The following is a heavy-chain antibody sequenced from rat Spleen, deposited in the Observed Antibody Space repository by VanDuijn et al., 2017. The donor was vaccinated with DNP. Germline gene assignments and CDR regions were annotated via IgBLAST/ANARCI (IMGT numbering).Heavy chain of an antibody. J-gene: IGHJ2*01. Sequence: EVQLVESGGGLVQPGRSLKLSCAASGFSFSDYDMAWVRQAPTKGLEWVASISTGGGNTYYRDSGKGRFTISRDNAKSTLYLQMNSLRSEDMATYYCSTLNYYASLSGYFDYWGQGVMVTVSS. V-gene: IGHV5-25*01. CDR2: ISTGGGNT. D-gene: IGHD1-12*01. CDR1: GFSFSDYD. CDR3: STLNYYASLSGYFDY.